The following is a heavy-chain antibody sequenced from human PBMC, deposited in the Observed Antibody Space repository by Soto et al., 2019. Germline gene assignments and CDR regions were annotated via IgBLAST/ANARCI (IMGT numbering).Heavy chain of an antibody. CDR3: ARDVRLPGSQTPYSWFDP. V-gene: IGHV4-4*07. D-gene: IGHD2-15*01. Sequence: PSETLSLTCTVSGGSISSYYWSWIRQPAGKGLEWIGRIYTSGSTNYNPSLKSRVTMSVDTSKNQFSLKLSSVTAADTAVYYCARDVRLPGSQTPYSWFDPWGQGTLVTVS. CDR1: GGSISSYY. CDR2: IYTSGST. J-gene: IGHJ5*02.